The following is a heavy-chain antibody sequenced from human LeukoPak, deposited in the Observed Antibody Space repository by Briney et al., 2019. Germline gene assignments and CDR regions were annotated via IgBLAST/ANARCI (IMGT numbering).Heavy chain of an antibody. CDR1: GFTFSNYG. CDR3: AKDSAKKYDDY. Sequence: PGGSLRLSCAASGFTFSNYGMNWVRQAPGKGLEWVSGITGNGGSTYYADSVKGRFTISRENSKNTLYLQMNSLRAEDTAVYYCAKDSAKKYDDYWGQGTLVTVSS. J-gene: IGHJ4*02. CDR2: ITGNGGST. V-gene: IGHV3-23*01. D-gene: IGHD2/OR15-2a*01.